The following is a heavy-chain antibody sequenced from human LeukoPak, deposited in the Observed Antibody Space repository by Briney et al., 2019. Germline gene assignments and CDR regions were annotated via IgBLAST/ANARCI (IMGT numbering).Heavy chain of an antibody. J-gene: IGHJ4*02. CDR2: ISAYNGNT. V-gene: IGHV1-18*01. CDR3: AREGRGYSYGDLDY. D-gene: IGHD5-18*01. CDR1: GYTFTSYG. Sequence: ASVKVSCKASGYTFTSYGISWVRQAPGQGLEWMGWISAYNGNTNYAQKLQGRVTMTTDKSTSTAYMELRSLRSDDTAVYYCAREGRGYSYGDLDYWGQGTLVTVSS.